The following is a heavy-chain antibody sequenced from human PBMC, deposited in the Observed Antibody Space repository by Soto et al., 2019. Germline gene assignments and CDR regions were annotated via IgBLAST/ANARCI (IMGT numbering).Heavy chain of an antibody. Sequence: QLQESGPGLVKPSQTLSLTCTVSGGSISSGYFWSWIRQHPGKGLEWLGNIYYSGGTYYSPSLEGRVAISVDTSKRQFTRRVNSVTAADTAIYYCARFAKEENPRLQSWYAFDIWGQGTLVTVSS. CDR3: ARFAKEENPRLQSWYAFDI. J-gene: IGHJ4*02. CDR2: IYYSGGT. V-gene: IGHV4-31*03. CDR1: GGSISSGYF. D-gene: IGHD6-13*01.